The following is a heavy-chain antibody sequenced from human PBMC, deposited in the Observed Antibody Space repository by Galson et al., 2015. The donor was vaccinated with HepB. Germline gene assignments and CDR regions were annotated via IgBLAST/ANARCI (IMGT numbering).Heavy chain of an antibody. Sequence: SVKVSCKASGYTFNNYGISWVRQAPGQGLEWMGWISAYNGNTNYAQKLQGRVSLTTDKSTSTAYMELRSLRSGDTAIYYGAREGNHFFLDFWGQGTVISVSS. J-gene: IGHJ3*01. CDR1: GYTFNNYG. D-gene: IGHD1-14*01. V-gene: IGHV1-18*01. CDR3: AREGNHFFLDF. CDR2: ISAYNGNT.